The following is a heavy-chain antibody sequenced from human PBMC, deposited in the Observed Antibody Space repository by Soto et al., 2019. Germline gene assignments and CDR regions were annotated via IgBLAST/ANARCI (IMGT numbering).Heavy chain of an antibody. Sequence: PGGSLRLSCAASGFTFSSYSMNWVRQAPGKGLEWVSYISSSSSTIYYADSVKGRFTISRDNAKNSLYLQMNSLRAEDTAVYYCARASDYYDSSGYVSAYWGQGTLVTVSS. CDR2: ISSSSSTI. CDR1: GFTFSSYS. D-gene: IGHD3-22*01. CDR3: ARASDYYDSSGYVSAY. J-gene: IGHJ4*02. V-gene: IGHV3-48*01.